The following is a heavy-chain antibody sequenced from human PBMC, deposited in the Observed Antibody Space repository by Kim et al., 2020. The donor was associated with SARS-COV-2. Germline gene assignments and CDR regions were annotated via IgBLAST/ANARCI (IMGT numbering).Heavy chain of an antibody. J-gene: IGHJ5*02. CDR3: AADYYGSGSYENWFDP. V-gene: IGHV3-30*04. CDR1: GFTFSSYA. Sequence: GGSLRLSCAASGFTFSSYAMHWVRQAPGKGLEWVAVISYDGSNKYYADSVKGRFTISRDNSKNTLYLQMNSLRAEDTAVYYCAADYYGSGSYENWFDPWG. CDR2: ISYDGSNK. D-gene: IGHD3-10*01.